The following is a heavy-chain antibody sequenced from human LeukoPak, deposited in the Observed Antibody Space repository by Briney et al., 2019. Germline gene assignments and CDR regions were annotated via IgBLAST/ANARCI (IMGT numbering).Heavy chain of an antibody. J-gene: IGHJ6*02. CDR1: GYTFTSYG. CDR3: AREALSWQLVPYYYYGMDV. D-gene: IGHD6-13*01. CDR2: ISAYNGNT. V-gene: IGHV1-18*01. Sequence: ASVKVSCKASGYTFTSYGISWVRQAPGQGLEWMGWISAYNGNTNYAQKLQGRVTMTTDTSTSTAYMELRSLGSDDTAVYYCAREALSWQLVPYYYYGMDVCGQGTTVTVSS.